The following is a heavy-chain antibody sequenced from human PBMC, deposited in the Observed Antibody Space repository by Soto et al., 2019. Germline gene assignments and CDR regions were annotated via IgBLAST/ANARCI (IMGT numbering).Heavy chain of an antibody. D-gene: IGHD3-22*01. Sequence: SETLSLTCTVSGGSISSSSYYWGWIRQPPGKGLEWIGSIYYSGSTYYNPSLKSRVTISVDTSKNQFSLKLSSVTAADTAVYYCARHSLLYYDGPNFDYWGQGTLVTVSS. CDR1: GGSISSSSYY. J-gene: IGHJ4*02. CDR3: ARHSLLYYDGPNFDY. V-gene: IGHV4-39*01. CDR2: IYYSGST.